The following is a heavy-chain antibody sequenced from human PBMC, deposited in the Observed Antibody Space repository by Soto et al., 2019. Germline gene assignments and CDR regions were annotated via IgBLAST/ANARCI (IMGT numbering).Heavy chain of an antibody. D-gene: IGHD5-12*01. J-gene: IGHJ4*02. CDR1: GFTFSSYG. V-gene: IGHV3-33*01. CDR3: ARGRGYSGYDSDY. CDR2: IFYDGSNK. Sequence: QPGGSLRLSCAASGFTFSSYGMHWVRQAPGKGLEWVAVIFYDGSNKYYADSVKGRFTISRDISKNTLYLQMNSLRAEDTAVYYCARGRGYSGYDSDYWGQGTLVTVSS.